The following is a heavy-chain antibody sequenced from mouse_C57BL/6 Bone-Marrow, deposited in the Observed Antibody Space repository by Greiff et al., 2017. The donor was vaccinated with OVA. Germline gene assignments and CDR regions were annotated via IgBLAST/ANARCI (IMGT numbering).Heavy chain of an antibody. CDR3: AKDDYDDGTWFAY. J-gene: IGHJ3*01. CDR2: IDPSDSYT. Sequence: QVQLQQPGAELVMPGASVKLSCKASGYTFTSYWMHWVKQRPGQGLEWIGEIDPSDSYTNYNQKFKGKSTLTVDKYYSTAYMQLSSLTSEYSAVYYCAKDDYDDGTWFAYWGQGTRVTVSA. V-gene: IGHV1-69*01. D-gene: IGHD2-4*01. CDR1: GYTFTSYW.